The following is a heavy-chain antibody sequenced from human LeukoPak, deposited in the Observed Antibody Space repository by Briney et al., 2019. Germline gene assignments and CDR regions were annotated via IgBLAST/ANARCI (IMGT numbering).Heavy chain of an antibody. D-gene: IGHD5/OR15-5a*01. Sequence: GGSLRLSCAASGFTLRSYGMHWVRQAPGKGLEWVAVVSYGGCNKYYADSVKGRFTISRDNSKNTLYLQMNSLRAEDSAVYYCAKGDSSDAWGSVGFGLRYFGYWGQGTLVTV. CDR3: AKGDSSDAWGSVGFGLRYFGY. CDR1: GFTLRSYG. V-gene: IGHV3-30*18. J-gene: IGHJ4*02. CDR2: VSYGGCNK.